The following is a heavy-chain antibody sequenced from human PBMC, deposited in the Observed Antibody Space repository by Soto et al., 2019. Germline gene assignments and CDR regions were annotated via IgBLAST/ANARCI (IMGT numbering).Heavy chain of an antibody. D-gene: IGHD3-10*01. CDR2: ISSSSSYI. CDR1: GFTFSDYT. CDR3: ARDFTYYGSGSYFDDY. V-gene: IGHV3-21*06. Sequence: EAQLVESGGGVVKPGGSLRLSCAASGFTFSDYTMYWVRQAPGKGLEWVSCISSSSSYIYYGDSVKGRFTISRDDAKNSLYLQMNRLRAEDTAVYYCARDFTYYGSGSYFDDYWGQGTLVTVSS. J-gene: IGHJ4*02.